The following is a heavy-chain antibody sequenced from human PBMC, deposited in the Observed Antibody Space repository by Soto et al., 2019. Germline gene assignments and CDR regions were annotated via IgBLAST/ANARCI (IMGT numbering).Heavy chain of an antibody. V-gene: IGHV3-74*01. Sequence: QAGGSLRLSCTASGFTFNTHWMHWVRQAPGKGLVWVSRIYFDGITTNYADSVKGRLTVSRDNAKNTVYLHVNTLGDEDTAVYYCARGGAMGVDYWGQGTLVTVSS. CDR3: ARGGAMGVDY. D-gene: IGHD1-26*01. CDR2: IYFDGITT. J-gene: IGHJ4*02. CDR1: GFTFNTHW.